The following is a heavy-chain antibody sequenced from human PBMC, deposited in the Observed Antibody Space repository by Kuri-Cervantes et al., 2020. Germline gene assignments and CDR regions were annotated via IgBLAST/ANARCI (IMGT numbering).Heavy chain of an antibody. Sequence: SCTVSGGSISSGSYYWSWIRQPAGKGLEWIGRIYSSGSINDNPSLRSRVTMSVDTSKNQVSLKLSSVTAADTAVYYCARAPSSIWLDYWGQGTLVTVSS. V-gene: IGHV4-61*02. CDR2: IYSSGSI. CDR1: GGSISSGSYY. CDR3: ARAPSSIWLDY. D-gene: IGHD6-13*01. J-gene: IGHJ4*02.